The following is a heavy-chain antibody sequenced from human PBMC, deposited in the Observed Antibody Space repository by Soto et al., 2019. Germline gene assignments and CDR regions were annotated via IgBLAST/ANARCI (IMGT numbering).Heavy chain of an antibody. D-gene: IGHD2-15*01. V-gene: IGHV1-18*04. Sequence: QVQLVQSGVEVKKPGASVKVSCKASGYTFISHGISWVRQAPGQGLEWMGWISGKNGNTNYAQQLQGRVTLTTDTSTSTAYMELRILRSDDTAVYYCARVSSSIVVVPDYGMDVWGQGTTVTVSS. J-gene: IGHJ6*02. CDR2: ISGKNGNT. CDR3: ARVSSSIVVVPDYGMDV. CDR1: GYTFISHG.